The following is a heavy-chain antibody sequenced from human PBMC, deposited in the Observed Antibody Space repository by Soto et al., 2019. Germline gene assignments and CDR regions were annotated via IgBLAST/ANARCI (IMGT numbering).Heavy chain of an antibody. D-gene: IGHD5-12*01. CDR2: ISGSGGST. V-gene: IGHV3-23*01. CDR3: AKGLGGGYDYFEFDY. Sequence: GGSLRLSCAASGFTFSSYAMSWVRQAPGKGLEWVSAISGSGGSTYYADSVKGRFTISRDNSKNTLYLQMDSLRAEDTAVYYCAKGLGGGYDYFEFDYWGQGALVTVSS. CDR1: GFTFSSYA. J-gene: IGHJ4*02.